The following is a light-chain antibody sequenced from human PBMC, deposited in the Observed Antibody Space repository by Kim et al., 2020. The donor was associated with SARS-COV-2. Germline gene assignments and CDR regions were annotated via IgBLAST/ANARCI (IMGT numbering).Light chain of an antibody. CDR2: EGS. V-gene: IGLV2-23*01. CDR3: CSYAGSSTWV. J-gene: IGLJ3*02. CDR1: SSDVGSYNL. Sequence: GQSIPSSCTGTSSDVGSYNLVSWYQQHPGKAPKLMIYEGSKRPSGVSNRFSGSKSGNTASLTISGLQAEDEADYYCCSYAGSSTWVFGGGTQLTVL.